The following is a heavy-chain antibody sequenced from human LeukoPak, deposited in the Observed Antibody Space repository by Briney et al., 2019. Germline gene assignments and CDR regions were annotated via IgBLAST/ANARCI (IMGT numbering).Heavy chain of an antibody. CDR1: GDVVSSATHY. Sequence: SETLSLTCTASGDVVSSATHYWVWIRQSPGKELEWIGSVDSRGTTYYNPFHNSRATISVDTSKNQFSLQLSSLAAADTAVYHCARVKIVLVTTPGGGYTDAWGKETTVTVSS. CDR3: ARVKIVLVTTPGGGYTDA. V-gene: IGHV4-39*07. CDR2: VDSRGTT. D-gene: IGHD4-17*01. J-gene: IGHJ6*03.